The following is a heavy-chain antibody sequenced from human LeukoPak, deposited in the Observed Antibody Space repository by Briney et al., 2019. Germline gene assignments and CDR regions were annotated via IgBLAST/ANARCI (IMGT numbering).Heavy chain of an antibody. D-gene: IGHD1-7*01. V-gene: IGHV4-38-2*02. CDR3: AREAYWNYGY. CDR1: GYSISSGYY. CDR2: IHHSGST. J-gene: IGHJ4*02. Sequence: SETLSLTCTVSGYSISSGYYWGWIRQPPGKGLEWIGSIHHSGSTYYNPTLKSRVTISEDTPKNQYSLKLDSVAAADTAAYYCAREAYWNYGYWGQGTLVTVSS.